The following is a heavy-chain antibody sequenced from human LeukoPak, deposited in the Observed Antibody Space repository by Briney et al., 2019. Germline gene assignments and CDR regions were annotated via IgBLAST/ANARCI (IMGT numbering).Heavy chain of an antibody. CDR2: FSHSGFP. J-gene: IGHJ4*02. CDR3: ARSPHLGRYGYGPWELPVSYLDY. V-gene: IGHV4-34*01. CDR1: GGSFSGYS. Sequence: SETLSLTCAIYGGSFSGYSWTWIRQPPGKGLEWIGEFSHSGFPVYNPSLGGRVTISIDASKNQFSLKLNSVTAADTAVYYCARSPHLGRYGYGPWELPVSYLDYWGQGTLVTVSS. D-gene: IGHD1-26*01.